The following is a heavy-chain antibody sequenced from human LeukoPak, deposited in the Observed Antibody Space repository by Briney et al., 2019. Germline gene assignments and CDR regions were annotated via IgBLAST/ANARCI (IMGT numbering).Heavy chain of an antibody. V-gene: IGHV4-39*01. CDR1: GGSISSSSYY. D-gene: IGHD3-10*01. CDR3: ARHLVSPVFDP. Sequence: SETLSLTCTVSGGSISSSSYYWGWIRQPPGKGLEWIGSIYYSGSTYYNPSLKSRVTISVDTSKNQFSLKLSSVTAADTAVYYCARHLVSPVFDPWGQGTLVTVSS. CDR2: IYYSGST. J-gene: IGHJ5*02.